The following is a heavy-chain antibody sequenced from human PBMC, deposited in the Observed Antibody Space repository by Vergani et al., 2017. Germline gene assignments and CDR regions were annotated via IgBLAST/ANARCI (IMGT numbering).Heavy chain of an antibody. V-gene: IGHV3-30*18. CDR1: GFTFSNYG. Sequence: QVQLVESGGGVVQPGRSLRLSCAASGFTFSNYGMHWVRQAPGKGLEWVAVISYDGSNQHYADSVKGRFTISRDNSKNTLYLQMNSLRAEDTAVYFSAKDYGSGSYYPYYFDYWGQGTLVTVSS. D-gene: IGHD3-10*01. CDR2: ISYDGSNQ. J-gene: IGHJ4*02. CDR3: AKDYGSGSYYPYYFDY.